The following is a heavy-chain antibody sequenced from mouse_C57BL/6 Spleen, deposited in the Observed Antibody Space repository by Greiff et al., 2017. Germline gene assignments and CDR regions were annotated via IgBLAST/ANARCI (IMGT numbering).Heavy chain of an antibody. V-gene: IGHV1-69*01. J-gene: IGHJ3*01. Sequence: QVQLQQSGAELVMPGASVKLSCKASGYTFTSYWMHWVKQRPGQGLEWIGEIDPSDSYTNYNQKFKGKSTLTVDKSSSTAYMQLSSLTSEDSAVYYCATLGPSFAYWGQGTLVTVSA. D-gene: IGHD4-1*01. CDR3: ATLGPSFAY. CDR2: IDPSDSYT. CDR1: GYTFTSYW.